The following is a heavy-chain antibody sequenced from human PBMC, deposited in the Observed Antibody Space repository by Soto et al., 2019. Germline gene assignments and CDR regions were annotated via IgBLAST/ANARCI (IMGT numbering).Heavy chain of an antibody. CDR2: ISGSGGST. CDR3: AKGFGN. CDR1: GFNFSNYA. D-gene: IGHD2-15*01. V-gene: IGHV3-23*01. J-gene: IGHJ4*02. Sequence: GGSLRLSCAVSGFNFSNYAMSWVRQAPGKGLEWVSAISGSGGSTYYADSVKGRFAISRDNSKNTLHLQMNSLRAGDTAVYYCAKGFGNRGQGTLVTVSS.